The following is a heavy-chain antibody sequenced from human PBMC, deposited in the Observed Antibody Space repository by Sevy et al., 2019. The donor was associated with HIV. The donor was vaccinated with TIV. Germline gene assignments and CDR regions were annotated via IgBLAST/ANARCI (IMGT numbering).Heavy chain of an antibody. CDR1: GFTFSSHA. CDR3: ARGGYYYGSGIYNWFDP. CDR2: ISYDGSNK. V-gene: IGHV3-30-3*01. J-gene: IGHJ5*02. D-gene: IGHD3-10*01. Sequence: GGSLRLSCAASGFTFSSHAMHWVRQAPGKGLEWAAVISYDGSNKYYAESVKGRFTISRDNSKSTLYLQMSSLRPEDTAVYYCARGGYYYGSGIYNWFDPWGQGTLVTVPS.